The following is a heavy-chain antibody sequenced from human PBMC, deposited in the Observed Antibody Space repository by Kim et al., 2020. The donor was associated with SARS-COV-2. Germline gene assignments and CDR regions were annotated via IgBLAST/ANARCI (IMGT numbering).Heavy chain of an antibody. V-gene: IGHV3-23*01. J-gene: IGHJ4*02. CDR2: ISHSGGGP. Sequence: GGSLRLSCAASGFAFSSFAMSWVRQAPGKGLEWVSTISHSGGGPYYADSVQGQFTISRDNSKNALYLQLNSLRADDTAVYYCARGSDSAWYFLFDYWGQGALVAVSS. CDR3: ARGSDSAWYFLFDY. D-gene: IGHD6-19*01. CDR1: GFAFSSFA.